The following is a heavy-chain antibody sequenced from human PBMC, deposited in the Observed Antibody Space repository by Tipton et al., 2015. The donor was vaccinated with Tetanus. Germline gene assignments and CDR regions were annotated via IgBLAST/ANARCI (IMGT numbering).Heavy chain of an antibody. CDR3: ARGRADFGSGTYQNYFDY. V-gene: IGHV4-34*01. CDR1: GGSFNGYY. Sequence: TLSLTCAVYGGSFNGYYYNWIRQPPGKGLEWIGEINRSGITNYNPSLKSRVTLSVGTSKTHFSLNLSSVTAAGTAVYFCARGRADFGSGTYQNYFDYWGQGTLVTVSS. D-gene: IGHD3-10*01. J-gene: IGHJ4*02. CDR2: INRSGIT.